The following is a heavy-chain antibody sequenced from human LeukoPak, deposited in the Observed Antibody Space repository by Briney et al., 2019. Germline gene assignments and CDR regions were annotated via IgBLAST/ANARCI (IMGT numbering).Heavy chain of an antibody. CDR3: AHEFADSSGHHYSCFQQ. D-gene: IGHD3-22*01. V-gene: IGHV3-43*02. Sequence: PGGSLRLSCVASGFTFSNYEMHWLRQVPGKGLEWVSLISGNGGFRDYADSVKGRFIISRDNYKNSLYLQMNNVRPEDSGMYYCAHEFADSSGHHYSCFQQWGQGTLVTVSS. J-gene: IGHJ1*01. CDR1: GFTFSNYE. CDR2: ISGNGGFR.